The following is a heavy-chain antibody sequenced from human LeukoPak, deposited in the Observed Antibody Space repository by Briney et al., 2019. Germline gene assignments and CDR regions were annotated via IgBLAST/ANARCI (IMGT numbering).Heavy chain of an antibody. J-gene: IGHJ4*02. Sequence: GRSLRLSCAASGFTFSSYAMHWVRQAPGKGLEWVAVISYDGSNKYYADSVRGRFTISRDNSKNTLYLQMNSLRAEETAVYYCARDRGRLQAGTFYYWGQGTLVTVSS. CDR3: ARDRGRLQAGTFYY. D-gene: IGHD6-19*01. CDR2: ISYDGSNK. V-gene: IGHV3-30-3*01. CDR1: GFTFSSYA.